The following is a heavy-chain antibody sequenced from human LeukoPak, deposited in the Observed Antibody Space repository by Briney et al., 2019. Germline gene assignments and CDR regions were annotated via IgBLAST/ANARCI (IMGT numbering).Heavy chain of an antibody. CDR1: GGSFSGYY. J-gene: IGHJ4*02. CDR3: ARQKILDDNYDSSGYYVDQ. Sequence: SETLSLTCAVYGGSFSGYYWSWIRQPPGKGLEWIGSIYYRGRTYYNPSLKTRVTISADTSKNQFSLNLSSVTASDTAVYYCARQKILDDNYDSSGYYVDQWGQGSLVTVSS. D-gene: IGHD3-22*01. V-gene: IGHV4-34*01. CDR2: IYYRGRT.